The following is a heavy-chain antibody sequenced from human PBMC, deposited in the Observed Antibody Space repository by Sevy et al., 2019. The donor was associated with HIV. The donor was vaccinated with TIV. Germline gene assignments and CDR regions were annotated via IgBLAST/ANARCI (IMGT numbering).Heavy chain of an antibody. CDR1: GYTFTGYY. Sequence: ASVKVSCKASGYTFTGYYMHWVRQAPGQGLEWMGRINPNSGGTNYAQKFQGRVTMTRDTSISTAYMELSSLRSDDTAVYYCARDSLVGYCSGGSCYRGRAYYGMDVWGQGTTVTVSS. CDR2: INPNSGGT. J-gene: IGHJ6*02. CDR3: ARDSLVGYCSGGSCYRGRAYYGMDV. D-gene: IGHD2-15*01. V-gene: IGHV1-2*06.